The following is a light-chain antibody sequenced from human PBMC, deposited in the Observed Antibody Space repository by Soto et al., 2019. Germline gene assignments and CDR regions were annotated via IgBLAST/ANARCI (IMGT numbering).Light chain of an antibody. V-gene: IGKV1-5*03. CDR1: QSISSW. J-gene: IGKJ1*01. Sequence: DIQMTQSPSTLSASVGDRVTITCRASQSISSWLAWYQQKPGKAPKLLIYKASNLESGVPSRFSGIGSGTEFTLTISSLQPDDFATYDCQQYNSYWTFGQGTKVEVK. CDR3: QQYNSYWT. CDR2: KAS.